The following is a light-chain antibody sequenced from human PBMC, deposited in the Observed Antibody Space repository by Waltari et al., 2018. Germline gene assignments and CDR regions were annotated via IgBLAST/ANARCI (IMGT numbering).Light chain of an antibody. CDR1: SADVGGYNL. J-gene: IGLJ2*01. Sequence: QSALTQPASVSGSPGQSITITCTGSSADVGGYNLVSWYQHHPGQAPRPLIYEVNARPSGIPSRFSGSKSGTTASLTISGLQIEDEADYYCCSYGGVNTLGVLFGGGSKLTV. CDR3: CSYGGVNTLGVL. V-gene: IGLV2-23*02. CDR2: EVN.